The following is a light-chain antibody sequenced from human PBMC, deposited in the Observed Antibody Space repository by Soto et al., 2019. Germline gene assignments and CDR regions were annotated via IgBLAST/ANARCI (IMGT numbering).Light chain of an antibody. J-gene: IGLJ3*02. V-gene: IGLV1-40*01. CDR2: GNS. CDR3: QSYDSSLSGWV. Sequence: QSALTQPPSVSGAPGQRVTISCTGSSSNIGAGYVVHWYQQLPGTAPKLLIYGNSNRPSGVPDRFSGSKSGTSASLAITGLQAEHEADYYCQSYDSSLSGWVFGGGTKLTVL. CDR1: SSNIGAGYV.